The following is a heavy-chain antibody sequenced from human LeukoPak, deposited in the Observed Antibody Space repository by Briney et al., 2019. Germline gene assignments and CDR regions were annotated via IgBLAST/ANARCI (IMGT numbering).Heavy chain of an antibody. V-gene: IGHV4-4*07. CDR1: GGSISSYY. CDR2: IYTSGST. CDR3: ARHTTGYNSPRDSFNI. D-gene: IGHD1-1*01. Sequence: SETLSLTCTVSGGSISSYYWSWIRQPAGKGLEWIGRIYTSGSTNYNPSLKSRVTMSVDTSKNQFSLNLSSVTAADTAVYYCARHTTGYNSPRDSFNIWGQGTMVTVSS. J-gene: IGHJ3*02.